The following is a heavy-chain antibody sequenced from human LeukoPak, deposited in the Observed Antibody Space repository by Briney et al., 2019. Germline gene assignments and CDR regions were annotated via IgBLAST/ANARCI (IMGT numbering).Heavy chain of an antibody. Sequence: ASVKVSCKASGCTFTSYAIHWVRQAPGQRLEWMGWIDAGNGDTNYSQKSQGRVAITRDTSASTAYMELSSLRSEDSAEYYCARVQRYYGSRNYYHVFLFWGQGTLITVSS. V-gene: IGHV1-3*01. D-gene: IGHD3-10*01. CDR2: IDAGNGDT. CDR3: ARVQRYYGSRNYYHVFLF. CDR1: GCTFTSYA. J-gene: IGHJ4*02.